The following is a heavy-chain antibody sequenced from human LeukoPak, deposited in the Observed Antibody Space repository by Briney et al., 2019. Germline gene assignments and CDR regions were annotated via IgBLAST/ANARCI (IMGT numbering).Heavy chain of an antibody. CDR3: ARDPGYSSGGPVYYYYYMDV. V-gene: IGHV4-4*07. CDR1: GGSFSGYY. CDR2: IYTGGST. D-gene: IGHD6-25*01. Sequence: SETLSLTCAVYGGSFSGYYWNWIRQPAGKGLEWIGRIYTGGSTNYNPSLKSRVTISVDTSKNQFSLKLSSVTAADTAVYYCARDPGYSSGGPVYYYYYMDVGGKGTTATIPS. J-gene: IGHJ6*03.